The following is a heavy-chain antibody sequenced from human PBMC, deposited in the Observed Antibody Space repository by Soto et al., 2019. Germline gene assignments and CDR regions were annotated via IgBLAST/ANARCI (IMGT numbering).Heavy chain of an antibody. J-gene: IGHJ3*01. D-gene: IGHD6-6*01. CDR3: ARDVYSGSGDAFDL. Sequence: SVKVSCKTSGYTFHIYGITWVRQAPGRGLEWMGWTSTYTGKTDYAQSLQGRVTMTTDTSTGTAYLEERSLRSDDTAVYFCARDVYSGSGDAFDLWGQGTMVTGSS. CDR2: TSTYTGKT. CDR1: GYTFHIYG. V-gene: IGHV1-18*01.